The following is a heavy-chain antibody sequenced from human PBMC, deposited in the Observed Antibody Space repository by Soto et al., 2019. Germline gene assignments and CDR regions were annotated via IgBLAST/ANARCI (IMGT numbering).Heavy chain of an antibody. V-gene: IGHV1-8*01. Sequence: QVHLVQSGAEVKKPGASVKVSCKASGYTFTSYDINWVRQATGQGLEWMGWMNPNSGNTGYTQKFQGRVTMAGNTSISTAYMELSSLRSEDTAVYYCARGLYYDSSGSDDAFDIWGQGTMVTVSS. CDR1: GYTFTSYD. J-gene: IGHJ3*02. CDR3: ARGLYYDSSGSDDAFDI. CDR2: MNPNSGNT. D-gene: IGHD3-22*01.